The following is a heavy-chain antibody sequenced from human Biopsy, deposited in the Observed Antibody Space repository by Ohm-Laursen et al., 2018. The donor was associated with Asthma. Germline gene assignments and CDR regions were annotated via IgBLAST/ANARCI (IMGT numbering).Heavy chain of an antibody. J-gene: IGHJ1*01. CDR2: ISYDGSTK. V-gene: IGHV3-30*03. CDR3: ARTFHFWSPYHAEHYQL. CDR1: GFSFSEFV. D-gene: IGHD3-3*02. Sequence: SLRLSCAASGFSFSEFVMHWVRQAPGKGLEWVAVISYDGSTKYYADSVKGRFTISRDNSKNTLYLQMSGLRVEDTAVYYCARTFHFWSPYHAEHYQLWGQGTLVTVSS.